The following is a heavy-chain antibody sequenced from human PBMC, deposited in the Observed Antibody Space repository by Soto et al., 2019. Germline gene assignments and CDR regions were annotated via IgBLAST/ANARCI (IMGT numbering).Heavy chain of an antibody. D-gene: IGHD3-22*01. V-gene: IGHV3-30*18. Sequence: GGSLRLSCAASGFTFSSYGMHWVRQAPGKGLEWVAVISYDGSNKYYADSVKGRFTISRDNSKNTLYLQMNSLRAEDTAVYYCAKDPDSSGYYRLFDYWGQGTLVTVSS. J-gene: IGHJ4*02. CDR1: GFTFSSYG. CDR2: ISYDGSNK. CDR3: AKDPDSSGYYRLFDY.